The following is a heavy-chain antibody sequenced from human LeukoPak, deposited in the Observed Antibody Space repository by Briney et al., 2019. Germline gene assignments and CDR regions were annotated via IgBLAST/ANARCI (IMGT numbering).Heavy chain of an antibody. V-gene: IGHV1-46*01. D-gene: IGHD3-9*01. CDR1: GYTFTSYY. CDR2: INPTGGST. CDR3: ARAPLRYFDWLSRVYYMDV. Sequence: GASVKVSCKASGYTFTSYYMHWVRQAPGQGLEWMGLINPTGGSTGYAQKLQGRVTMTTDTSTSTAYMELRSLRSDDTAVYYCARAPLRYFDWLSRVYYMDVWGKGTTVTISS. J-gene: IGHJ6*03.